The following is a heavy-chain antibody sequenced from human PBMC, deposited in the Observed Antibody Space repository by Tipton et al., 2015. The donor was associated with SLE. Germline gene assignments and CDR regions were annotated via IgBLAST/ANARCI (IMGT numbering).Heavy chain of an antibody. CDR1: GGYISSYY. CDR3: AGGTGTTSGDWFDY. D-gene: IGHD1-1*01. J-gene: IGHJ4*02. CDR2: IYYSGST. V-gene: IGHV4-59*01. Sequence: TLSLTCTVSGGYISSYYWSWIRQPPGKGLEWIGYIYYSGSTNYNPSLKSRVTISVDTSKNQFSLKLSSVTAADTAVYYCAGGTGTTSGDWFDYWGQGTLVTVSS.